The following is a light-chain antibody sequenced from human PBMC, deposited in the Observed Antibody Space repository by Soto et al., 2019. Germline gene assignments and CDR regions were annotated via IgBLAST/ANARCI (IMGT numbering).Light chain of an antibody. V-gene: IGKV3-11*01. CDR3: HQYLTNSWT. J-gene: IGKJ1*01. CDR1: QSVSSY. Sequence: EIVLTQSPATLSLSPGERATLSCRASQSVSSYLVWYQQKVGQAPRLLIYDASNRATGIPARFSGSGSGTDFTLTISSLQAEDVAIYYCHQYLTNSWTFGQGTKVDIK. CDR2: DAS.